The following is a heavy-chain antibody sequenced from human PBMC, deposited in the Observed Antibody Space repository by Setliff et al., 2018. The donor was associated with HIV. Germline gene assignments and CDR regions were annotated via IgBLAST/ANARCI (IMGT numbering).Heavy chain of an antibody. V-gene: IGHV4-34*01. CDR2: INHSGST. Sequence: SQTLSLTCAVYGGSFSGYYWSWIRQPPGKGLECIGEINHSGSTNHNPSLKSRVTISVDTSKKQFSLRLSSVTAADTAVYYCARQGAVTGHSFDYWGQGALVTVSS. J-gene: IGHJ4*02. CDR3: ARQGAVTGHSFDY. D-gene: IGHD6-19*01. CDR1: GGSFSGYY.